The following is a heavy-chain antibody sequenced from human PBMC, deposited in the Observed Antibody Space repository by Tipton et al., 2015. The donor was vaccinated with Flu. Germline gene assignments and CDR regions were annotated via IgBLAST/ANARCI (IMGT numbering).Heavy chain of an antibody. Sequence: GSLRLSCAASGFSFSTYAMNWVRQTPGKGLEWVSFISVSGDTTYYADSVKGRFTVSRDNSKNTMYLQMNSLRAEETAVYYCAKGRGPWFGELFGDYWGQGILVTVSS. D-gene: IGHD3-10*01. V-gene: IGHV3-23*01. CDR1: GFSFSTYA. J-gene: IGHJ4*02. CDR3: AKGRGPWFGELFGDY. CDR2: ISVSGDTT.